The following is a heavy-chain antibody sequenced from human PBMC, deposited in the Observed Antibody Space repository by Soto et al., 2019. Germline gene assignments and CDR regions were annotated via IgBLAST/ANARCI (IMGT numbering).Heavy chain of an antibody. V-gene: IGHV1-8*01. CDR1: GYTFTSYD. J-gene: IGHJ4*01. Sequence: ASVKVSCKASGYTFTSYDINWVRQATGQGLEWMGWMNPNSGNTGYAQKFQGRVTMTRNTSISTAYMELSSLRSEDTAVYYCAREWTGDEVNGFDYWGHGTLVTVSS. D-gene: IGHD3-9*01. CDR3: AREWTGDEVNGFDY. CDR2: MNPNSGNT.